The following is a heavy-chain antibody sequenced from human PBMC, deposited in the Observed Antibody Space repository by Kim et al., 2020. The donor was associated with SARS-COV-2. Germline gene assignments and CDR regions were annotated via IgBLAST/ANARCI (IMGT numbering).Heavy chain of an antibody. CDR2: IYTSGST. CDR3: ARDGPYYYGSGSYIYWFDP. V-gene: IGHV4-61*02. D-gene: IGHD3-10*01. CDR1: GGSISSGSYY. Sequence: SETLSLTCTVSGGSISSGSYYWSWIRQPAGKGLEWIGRIYTSGSTNYNPSLKSRVTISVDTSKNQFSLKLSSVTAADTAVYYCARDGPYYYGSGSYIYWFDPWGQGTLVTVSS. J-gene: IGHJ5*02.